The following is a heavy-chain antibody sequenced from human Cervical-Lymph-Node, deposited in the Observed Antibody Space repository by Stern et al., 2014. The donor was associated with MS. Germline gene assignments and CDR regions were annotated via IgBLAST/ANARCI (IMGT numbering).Heavy chain of an antibody. CDR1: GFTFTTHS. D-gene: IGHD1-1*01. Sequence: EMQLVESGGGLVQPGGSLRLSCAASGFTFTTHSMDWVRQAPGKGLEWVSHITSSSSAINYADSVKGRFTISRDNAKNSLFLQMNSLRAEDTAVYYCARDTGGTYHHLGQGTLVTVSS. CDR3: ARDTGGTYHH. CDR2: ITSSSSAI. V-gene: IGHV3-48*01. J-gene: IGHJ5*02.